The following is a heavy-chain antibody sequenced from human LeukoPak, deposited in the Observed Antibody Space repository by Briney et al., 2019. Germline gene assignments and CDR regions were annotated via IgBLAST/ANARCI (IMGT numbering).Heavy chain of an antibody. D-gene: IGHD2-15*01. Sequence: SETLSLTCAVCGGSFSGYYWSWIRQPPGKGLEWIGEINHSGSTNYNPSLKSRVTISVDTSKNQFSLKLSSVTAADTAVYYCANIGYCSGGSCYRYGMDVWGKGTTVTVSS. CDR3: ANIGYCSGGSCYRYGMDV. J-gene: IGHJ6*04. CDR2: INHSGST. V-gene: IGHV4-34*01. CDR1: GGSFSGYY.